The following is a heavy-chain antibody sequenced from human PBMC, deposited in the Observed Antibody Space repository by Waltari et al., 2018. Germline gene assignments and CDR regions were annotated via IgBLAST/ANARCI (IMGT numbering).Heavy chain of an antibody. D-gene: IGHD2-2*01. CDR1: GFNFGSFW. J-gene: IGHJ4*02. Sequence: EVQLVESGGGLVQPGESLRLSCEASGFNFGSFWMHWVRQVSGKGLVWVSSISDDGSRIGYADSVKGRFTISRDNAKNTLYLQMNRLRGDDTAVYYCVRGFSTSPSSYWGQGALVTVSS. CDR2: ISDDGSRI. V-gene: IGHV3-74*01. CDR3: VRGFSTSPSSY.